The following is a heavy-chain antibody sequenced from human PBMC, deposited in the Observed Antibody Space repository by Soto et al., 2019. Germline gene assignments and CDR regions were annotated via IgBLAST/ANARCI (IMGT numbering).Heavy chain of an antibody. CDR2: INHSGST. J-gene: IGHJ4*02. CDR1: GGAFSGYY. CDR3: ARDKITGLFDY. D-gene: IGHD2-8*02. V-gene: IGHV4-34*01. Sequence: PLDTLSLTFDFYGGAFSGYYWTRMRQPPGTGLEWIGEINHSGSTNYNPSLKSRVTISVDTSKNQFSLKLTSVTAADTAVYYCARDKITGLFDYWGQGTLVTVSS.